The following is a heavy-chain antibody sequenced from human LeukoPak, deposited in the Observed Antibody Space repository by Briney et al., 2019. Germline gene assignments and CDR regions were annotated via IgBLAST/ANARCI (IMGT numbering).Heavy chain of an antibody. Sequence: PSETLSLTCAVYGGSFSGYYWSWIRQPPGKGLEWIGEINHSGSTNYNPSLKSRVTISVDTSKNQFSLKLSSVTAADTAVYYCARRGRKLTVGYCSSTSCRGNWFDPWGQGTLVTVSS. D-gene: IGHD2-2*03. CDR2: INHSGST. CDR3: ARRGRKLTVGYCSSTSCRGNWFDP. J-gene: IGHJ5*02. CDR1: GGSFSGYY. V-gene: IGHV4-34*01.